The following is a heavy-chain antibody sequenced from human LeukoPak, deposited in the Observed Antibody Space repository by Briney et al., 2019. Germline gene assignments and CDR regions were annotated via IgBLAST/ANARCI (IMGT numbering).Heavy chain of an antibody. Sequence: PGGSLRLSCAASGFTFSSYSMNWVRQAPGRGLEWVSSISSSSSYIYYADSVKGRFTISRDNAKNSLYLQMNSLRAEDTAVYYCARDLGDYYDSRALDYWGQGTLVTVSS. D-gene: IGHD3-22*01. CDR2: ISSSSSYI. V-gene: IGHV3-21*01. J-gene: IGHJ4*02. CDR3: ARDLGDYYDSRALDY. CDR1: GFTFSSYS.